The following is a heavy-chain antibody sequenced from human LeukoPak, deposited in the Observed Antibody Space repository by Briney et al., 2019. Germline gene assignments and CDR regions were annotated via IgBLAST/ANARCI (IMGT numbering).Heavy chain of an antibody. CDR3: ARGPGGSYGNYYYYYMDV. D-gene: IGHD1-26*01. CDR2: IYYTGST. V-gene: IGHV4-59*01. J-gene: IGHJ6*03. Sequence: SETLSLTCTVSGGSISSYYWSWIRQPPGKGLEWIGYIYYTGSTNYNPSLKSRVTISVDTSKNQFSLKLSSVTAADTAVYYCARGPGGSYGNYYYYYMDVWGKGTTVTISS. CDR1: GGSISSYY.